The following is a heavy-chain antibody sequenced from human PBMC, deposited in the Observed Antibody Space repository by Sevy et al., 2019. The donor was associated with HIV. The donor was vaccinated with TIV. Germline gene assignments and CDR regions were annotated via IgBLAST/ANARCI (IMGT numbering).Heavy chain of an antibody. CDR2: ISWNSGNI. Sequence: GGSLRLSCAASGFTFDDYAMHWVRQAPGKGLEWVSGISWNSGNIGYADSVKGRFTISRDNAKNSLYLQMNSLRAEDTALYYCAKDSGTFWGPLDYWDQGTLVTVSS. J-gene: IGHJ4*02. V-gene: IGHV3-9*01. D-gene: IGHD3-16*01. CDR1: GFTFDDYA. CDR3: AKDSGTFWGPLDY.